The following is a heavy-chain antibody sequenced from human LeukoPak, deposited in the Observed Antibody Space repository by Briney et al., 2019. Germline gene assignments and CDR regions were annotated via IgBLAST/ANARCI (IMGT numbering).Heavy chain of an antibody. CDR3: AKDRLLNCRGDCYIFDY. V-gene: IGHV1-46*01. Sequence: ASVKVSCKASGYTFTSYYMHWVRQAPGEGLEWMGIINPSGGSTSYAQKFQGRVTMTRDMSTSTVYMELSSLRSEDAAVYYCAKDRLLNCRGDCYIFDYWGRGTVVTVSS. CDR1: GYTFTSYY. J-gene: IGHJ4*02. CDR2: INPSGGST. D-gene: IGHD2-21*02.